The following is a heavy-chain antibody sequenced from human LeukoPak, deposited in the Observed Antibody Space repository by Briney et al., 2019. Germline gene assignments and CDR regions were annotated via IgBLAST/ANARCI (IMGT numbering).Heavy chain of an antibody. J-gene: IGHJ5*02. CDR1: GYTFTSHD. Sequence: ASVKVSCKASGYTFTSHDINWVRQATGQGLEWMGWMNPNSGNTGYAQKFQGRVTMTRNTSISTAYMELSSLRSEDTAVYYCARGRRIAARIWFDPWGQGTLVTVSS. D-gene: IGHD6-6*01. CDR3: ARGRRIAARIWFDP. V-gene: IGHV1-8*01. CDR2: MNPNSGNT.